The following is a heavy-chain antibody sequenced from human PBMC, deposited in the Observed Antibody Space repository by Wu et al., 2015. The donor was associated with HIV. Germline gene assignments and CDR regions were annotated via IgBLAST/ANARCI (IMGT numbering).Heavy chain of an antibody. J-gene: IGHJ4*02. CDR2: IIPIFGTA. Sequence: QVQLVQSGAEVKKPGSSVKVSCKASGGTFSSYAISWVRQAPGQGLEWMGGIIPIFGTANYAQKFQGRVTITTDESTSTAYMELSSLRSEDTAVYYCARENGIAAAASQGRYFDYWGQGTLVTVSS. D-gene: IGHD6-13*01. CDR3: ARENGIAAAASQGRYFDY. V-gene: IGHV1-69*05. CDR1: GGTFSSYA.